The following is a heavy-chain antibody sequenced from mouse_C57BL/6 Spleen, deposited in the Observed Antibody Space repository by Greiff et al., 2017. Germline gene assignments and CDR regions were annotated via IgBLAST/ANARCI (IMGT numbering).Heavy chain of an antibody. J-gene: IGHJ3*01. CDR1: GYSFTGYY. D-gene: IGHD2-3*01. Sequence: EVQGVESGPELVKPGASVKISCKASGYSFTGYYMNWVKQSPEKSLEWIGEINPSTGGTTYNQKFKAKATLTVDKSSSTAYMQLKSLTSEDSAVYYCASNDGYYAWFAYWGQGTLVTVSA. CDR2: INPSTGGT. V-gene: IGHV1-42*01. CDR3: ASNDGYYAWFAY.